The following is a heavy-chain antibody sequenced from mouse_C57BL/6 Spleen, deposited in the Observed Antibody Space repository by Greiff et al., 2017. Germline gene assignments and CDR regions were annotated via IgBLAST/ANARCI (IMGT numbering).Heavy chain of an antibody. J-gene: IGHJ1*03. D-gene: IGHD2-3*01. Sequence: QVQLQQPGAELVMPGASVKLSCKASGYTFTSYWMHWVKQRPGQGLEWIGEIDPSDSYTNYNQKFKGKSTLTVDQASSTAYMQLSSLTSEDSAVYYCARIYDHWYFDVWGTGTTVTVSS. CDR2: IDPSDSYT. V-gene: IGHV1-69*01. CDR1: GYTFTSYW. CDR3: ARIYDHWYFDV.